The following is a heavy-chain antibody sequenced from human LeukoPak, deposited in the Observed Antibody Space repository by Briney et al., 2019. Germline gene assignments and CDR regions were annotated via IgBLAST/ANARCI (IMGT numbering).Heavy chain of an antibody. CDR2: ISSSSSYI. V-gene: IGHV3-21*01. Sequence: GGSLRLSCAASGFTFSSYSENWVRQAPGKGLEWVSSISSSSSYIYYADSVKGRFTISIDNAKNSLYLQMDSLRAEDTAVYYCARGRSSGYVDWGQGTLVTVSS. D-gene: IGHD3-22*01. CDR1: GFTFSSYS. CDR3: ARGRSSGYVD. J-gene: IGHJ4*02.